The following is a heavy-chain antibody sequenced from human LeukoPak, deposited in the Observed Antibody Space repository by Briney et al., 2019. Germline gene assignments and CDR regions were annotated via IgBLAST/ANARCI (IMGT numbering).Heavy chain of an antibody. CDR3: ARRHYDLWSGYFPSNFYYMDV. CDR1: GFTLNNYW. V-gene: IGHV3-7*01. Sequence: GGSLRLSCAASGFTLNNYWMSWVRQAPGKGLEWVANINEDESEKYYVASVEGRFIISRDNAKNSLYLEMNSLRAEDTAVYFCARRHYDLWSGYFPSNFYYMDVWGKGTTVTVS. CDR2: INEDESEK. J-gene: IGHJ6*03. D-gene: IGHD3-3*01.